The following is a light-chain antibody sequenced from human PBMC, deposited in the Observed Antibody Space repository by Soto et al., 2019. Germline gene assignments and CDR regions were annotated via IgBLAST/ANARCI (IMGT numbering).Light chain of an antibody. CDR3: AAWDDSLNGWV. V-gene: IGLV1-44*01. J-gene: IGLJ3*02. Sequence: QSVLTQPPSASGTPGQRVTISCSGSSSNVGSNSINWYHQLPGTAPKLLMYGNSQRPSGVPDRFSGSKSGTSASLAISGLQSEDEADYYCAAWDDSLNGWVFGGGTQLTVL. CDR2: GNS. CDR1: SSNVGSNS.